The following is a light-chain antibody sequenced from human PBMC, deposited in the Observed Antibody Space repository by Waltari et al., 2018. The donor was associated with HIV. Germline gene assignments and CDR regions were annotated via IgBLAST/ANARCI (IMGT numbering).Light chain of an antibody. CDR1: TSDVGGYNS. CDR2: DVS. J-gene: IGLJ2*01. V-gene: IGLV2-14*03. Sequence: QSALTQPASVSGSPGQSITISCTGTTSDVGGYNSVSWYQQHPAKAPTLVIWDVSNRPSAVSNRFSGSKSGNTASLVISGLQAEDVAFYYCSSYTSSDTVVFGGGTKVTVL. CDR3: SSYTSSDTVV.